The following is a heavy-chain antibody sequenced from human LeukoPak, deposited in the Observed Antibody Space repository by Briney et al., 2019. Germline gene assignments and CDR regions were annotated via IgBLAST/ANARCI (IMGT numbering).Heavy chain of an antibody. CDR3: ARVPSTTLFDY. Sequence: PGGSLRLSCAASGFTFSTYWVHWVRQAPGKGLVWVSRINSDGSSTNYADSVKGRFTISRDNAKNTLYLQMNSLRAEDTAVYYCARVPSTTLFDYWGQGTLVTVSS. V-gene: IGHV3-74*01. D-gene: IGHD1-14*01. J-gene: IGHJ4*02. CDR2: INSDGSST. CDR1: GFTFSTYW.